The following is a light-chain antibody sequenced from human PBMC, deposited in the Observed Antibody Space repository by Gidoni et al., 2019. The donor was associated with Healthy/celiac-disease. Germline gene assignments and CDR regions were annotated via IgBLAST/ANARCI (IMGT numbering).Light chain of an antibody. J-gene: IGKJ2*01. CDR1: QGISSY. CDR2: AAS. Sequence: TGDRVTITCRASQGISSYLAWYQQKPGKAPKLLIYAASTLQSGVPSRFSGSGSGTDFTLTISCLQSEDFATYYCQQYYSYPQTFGQXTKLEIK. V-gene: IGKV1-8*01. CDR3: QQYYSYPQT.